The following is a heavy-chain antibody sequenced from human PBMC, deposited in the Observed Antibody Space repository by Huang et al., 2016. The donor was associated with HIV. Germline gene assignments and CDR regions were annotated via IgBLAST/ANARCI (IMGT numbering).Heavy chain of an antibody. V-gene: IGHV3-30*18. CDR3: AKGGSAAAVLDF. CDR1: GFTFRLCG. J-gene: IGHJ4*02. D-gene: IGHD6-13*01. CDR2: ISYDGKTK. Sequence: QVQLVESGGGVVQPGRSLRSSCAASGFTFRLCGMHWVRQAPGKGLGWVAVISYDGKTKYYADSVKGRFTISRENSKTTLYLQMNRLRVEDTALYYCAKGGSAAAVLDFWGQGTLVTVSS.